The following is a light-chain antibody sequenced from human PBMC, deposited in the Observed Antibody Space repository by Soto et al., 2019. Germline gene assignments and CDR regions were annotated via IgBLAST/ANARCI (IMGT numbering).Light chain of an antibody. Sequence: DIQMTQSPSTLSASVGDRVTITCRASQTVSSWLAWYQQKPGKAPKLLIYDVSSLKSGVPSRFSGSGSGTEFTLTISSLQPDDFATYYCQQYYSYSRTFGQGTKV. V-gene: IGKV1-5*01. CDR2: DVS. J-gene: IGKJ1*01. CDR1: QTVSSW. CDR3: QQYYSYSRT.